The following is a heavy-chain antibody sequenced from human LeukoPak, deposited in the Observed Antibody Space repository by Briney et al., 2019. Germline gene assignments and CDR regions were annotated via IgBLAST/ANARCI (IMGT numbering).Heavy chain of an antibody. J-gene: IGHJ5*02. V-gene: IGHV3-48*03. CDR2: ISSSGSTI. CDR3: ARAGWLDP. CDR1: GFTFSSYE. Sequence: GGSLRLSCAASGFTFSSYEMNWLRQAPGKALEGVSYISSSGSTIYYAASVKGRFTTSRDNEKNSLYLQMNSLRAEDTAVYYCARAGWLDPWGQGTLVTVSA.